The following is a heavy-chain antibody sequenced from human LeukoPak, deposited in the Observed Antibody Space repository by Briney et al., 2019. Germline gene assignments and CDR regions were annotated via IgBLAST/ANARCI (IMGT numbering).Heavy chain of an antibody. V-gene: IGHV3-7*01. CDR1: GFTFITYW. D-gene: IGHD2-15*01. CDR3: ARGIVVVVGASDHFDY. J-gene: IGHJ4*02. Sequence: GGSLKLSCVASGFTFITYWLNWVGQAPGKGLERVGTISPDGSDKYYVDSVKGRFTISRDNAKTSLYLQINSLRADDTALYFCARGIVVVVGASDHFDYWGQGTLITVSS. CDR2: ISPDGSDK.